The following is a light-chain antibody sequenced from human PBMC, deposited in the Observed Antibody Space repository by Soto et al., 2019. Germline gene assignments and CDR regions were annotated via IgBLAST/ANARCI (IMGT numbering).Light chain of an antibody. Sequence: QSVLTQPASVSGSPGQSITISCTGTSSDVGGYNYVSWYQQHPVKAPKLMIYDVTNRPSGVSDRFSGSKSGNTASLTIPGLQAEDEADCYCSSYTSSSTPYVFGTGTKVTVL. J-gene: IGLJ1*01. CDR2: DVT. V-gene: IGLV2-14*01. CDR3: SSYTSSSTPYV. CDR1: SSDVGGYNY.